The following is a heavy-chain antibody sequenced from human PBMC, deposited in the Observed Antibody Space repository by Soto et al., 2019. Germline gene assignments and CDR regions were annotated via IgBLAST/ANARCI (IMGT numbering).Heavy chain of an antibody. Sequence: QVQLQESGPGLVKPSETLSLTCTVSGGSISSYYWSWIRQPPGKGLEWIGYTYYSGSTNYNPSLKSRVTISADTSKNQFSLKLSSVTAADPAVYYCARHHDSWGQGTLVTVSS. CDR1: GGSISSYY. CDR2: TYYSGST. J-gene: IGHJ4*02. CDR3: ARHHDS. V-gene: IGHV4-59*08.